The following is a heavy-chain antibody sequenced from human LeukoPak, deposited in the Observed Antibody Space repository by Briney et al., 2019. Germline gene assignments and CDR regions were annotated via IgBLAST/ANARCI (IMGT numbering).Heavy chain of an antibody. Sequence: SETLSLTCTVSVDSISSYYWSWIRHPAGKALEWIGRIYTSGSTNYNPSVKSRVTMSVDTSKNQFSLKLSSVTAADTAVYYCARERRITMVRGVINVPDYWGQGTLVTVSS. CDR3: ARERRITMVRGVINVPDY. CDR2: IYTSGST. D-gene: IGHD3-10*01. J-gene: IGHJ4*02. V-gene: IGHV4-4*07. CDR1: VDSISSYY.